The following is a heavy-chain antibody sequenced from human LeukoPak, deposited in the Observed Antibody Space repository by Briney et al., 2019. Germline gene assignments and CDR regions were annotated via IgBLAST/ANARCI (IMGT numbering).Heavy chain of an antibody. CDR1: GGSISSYY. V-gene: IGHV4-4*07. CDR2: TSPSGRT. Sequence: SETLSLTCAVSGGSISSYYWSWLRQPAGKGLEWIGRTSPSGRTKYNPSLKSRVPMSVDTSKTQFSLKLTSVTAADTAVYYCASLGGYIGFDLDYWGQGTLVTVSS. J-gene: IGHJ4*02. CDR3: ASLGGYIGFDLDY. D-gene: IGHD5-12*01.